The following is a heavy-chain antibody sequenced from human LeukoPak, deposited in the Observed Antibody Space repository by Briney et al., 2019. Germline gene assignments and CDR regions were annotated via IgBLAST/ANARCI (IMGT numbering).Heavy chain of an antibody. CDR3: ARDLGFGSGSYWYFDL. D-gene: IGHD3-10*01. CDR1: GGSISSYY. CDR2: IYYSGST. J-gene: IGHJ2*01. V-gene: IGHV4-59*12. Sequence: SETLSLTCTVSGGSISSYYWSWIRQPPGKGLEWIGYIYYSGSTNYNPSLKSRVTISVDTSKNQFSLQLNSVTPEDTAVYYCARDLGFGSGSYWYFDLWGRGTLVTVSS.